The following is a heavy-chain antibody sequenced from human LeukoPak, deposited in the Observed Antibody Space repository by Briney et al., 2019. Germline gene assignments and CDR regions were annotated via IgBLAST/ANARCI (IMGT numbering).Heavy chain of an antibody. Sequence: GGSLRLSCATSGFTFSSNWMSWVRHAPGRGLDWVANIKPDGSAEYYAASVKGRFTVSRDNAKNSLYLQMNSLRAEDTAVYYCARGGRVTRFGYWGQGTLVSVSS. D-gene: IGHD2-15*01. J-gene: IGHJ4*02. CDR1: GFTFSSNW. CDR2: IKPDGSAE. V-gene: IGHV3-7*01. CDR3: ARGGRVTRFGY.